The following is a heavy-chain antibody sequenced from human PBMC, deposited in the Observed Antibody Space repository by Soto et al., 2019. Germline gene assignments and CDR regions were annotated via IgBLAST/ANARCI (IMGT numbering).Heavy chain of an antibody. CDR2: IIPIFGTP. CDR3: ARDRAPRGWSYLDL. CDR1: GGSFSDYA. D-gene: IGHD2-15*01. J-gene: IGHJ4*02. Sequence: QVQLVQSGAEVKKPGSSVKISCKAFGGSFSDYAISWVRQAPGQGLEWMGGIIPIFGTPNYAQKSQDRVTFTANESTNTAYMELSRLTSEDTAVYYCARDRAPRGWSYLDLWGQGTQVTVSS. V-gene: IGHV1-69*01.